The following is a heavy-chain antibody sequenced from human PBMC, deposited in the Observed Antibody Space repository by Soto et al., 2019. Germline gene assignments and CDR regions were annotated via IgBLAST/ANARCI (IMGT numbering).Heavy chain of an antibody. Sequence: GGSLRLSCAASGFIFSSSTMNWVRQAPGKGLEWVSYIRDGSVTTYTDSVKGRFIISRDNAKNSLYLQMNDLRAGDTAVYYCARDWAYAFELWGQGTMVTVSS. D-gene: IGHD3-16*01. V-gene: IGHV3-48*01. CDR1: GFIFSSST. J-gene: IGHJ3*01. CDR3: ARDWAYAFEL. CDR2: IRDGSVTT.